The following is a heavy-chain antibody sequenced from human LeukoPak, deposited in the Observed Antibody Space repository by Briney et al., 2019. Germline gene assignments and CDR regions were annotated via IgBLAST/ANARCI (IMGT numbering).Heavy chain of an antibody. CDR1: VFTFSSYG. V-gene: IGHV3-30*03. CDR2: ISYDGSNK. Sequence: PGRSLRLSCAASVFTFSSYGMHWVRQAPGKGLEWVAVISYDGSNKYYADSVKGRFTISRDNAKNSLYLQMNSLRAEDTAVYYCARDLAVAGKRGAAFDIWGQGTMVTVSS. D-gene: IGHD1-14*01. CDR3: ARDLAVAGKRGAAFDI. J-gene: IGHJ3*02.